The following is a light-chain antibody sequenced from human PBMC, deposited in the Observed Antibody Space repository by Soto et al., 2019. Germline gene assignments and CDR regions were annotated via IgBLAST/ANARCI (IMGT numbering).Light chain of an antibody. CDR1: SSDVGSRNL. CDR2: EVT. V-gene: IGLV2-23*02. J-gene: IGLJ3*02. CDR3: CYYAGSYTWV. Sequence: QSVLTQPASVSGSPGQSITISCTGTSSDVGSRNLVSWYQQHPGKAPKLIIYEVTKWPSGVSNRFSGSKSGNTASLTIFGLQAEDEADYYCCYYAGSYTWVFGGGTKVTVL.